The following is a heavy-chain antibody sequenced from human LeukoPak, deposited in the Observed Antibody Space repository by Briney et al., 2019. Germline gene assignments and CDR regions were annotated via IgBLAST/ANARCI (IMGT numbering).Heavy chain of an antibody. V-gene: IGHV1-69*06. CDR2: IIPIFGTA. J-gene: IGHJ1*01. CDR1: GGTFSSYA. D-gene: IGHD6-13*01. Sequence: SVKVSCKASGGTFSSYAISWVRQAPGQGLEWMGGIIPIFGTANYAHKFQGRVTITANKSTSTAYMELSSLGSEDTAVYYCARVPYSSSWYFFQHWGQGTLVTVSS. CDR3: ARVPYSSSWYFFQH.